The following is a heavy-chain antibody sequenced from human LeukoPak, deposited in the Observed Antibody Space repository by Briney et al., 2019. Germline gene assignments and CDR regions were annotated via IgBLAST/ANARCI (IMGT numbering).Heavy chain of an antibody. J-gene: IGHJ4*02. Sequence: SETLSLTCTVSGGSISSYYWSWIRQPAGKGLEWIGRIYISGSTNYNPSLKSRVTMSVDTSKNQFSLKLSSVTAADTAVYYCARDSGLPYSSSWYEDWGQGTLVTVSS. CDR1: GGSISSYY. CDR2: IYISGST. V-gene: IGHV4-4*07. D-gene: IGHD6-13*01. CDR3: ARDSGLPYSSSWYED.